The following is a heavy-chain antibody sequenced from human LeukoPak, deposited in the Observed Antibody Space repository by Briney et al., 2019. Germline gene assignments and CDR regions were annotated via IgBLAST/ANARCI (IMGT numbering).Heavy chain of an antibody. CDR3: ASPISAAAYDALDI. CDR1: GYSFPSYW. J-gene: IGHJ3*02. V-gene: IGHV5-51*01. CDR2: IYPGDSDT. D-gene: IGHD6-13*01. Sequence: GESLKISCKGSGYSFPSYWIGWVRQMPGKGLEWMGTIYPGDSDTRYSPSFQGQVTISVDKSISTAYLQWSSLKASDTAIYYCASPISAAAYDALDIWGQGTMVTVSS.